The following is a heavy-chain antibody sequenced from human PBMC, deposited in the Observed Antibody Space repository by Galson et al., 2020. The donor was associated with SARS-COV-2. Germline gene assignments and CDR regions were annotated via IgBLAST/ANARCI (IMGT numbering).Heavy chain of an antibody. J-gene: IGHJ4*02. Sequence: AVKVSCKASGYILIRFYIHWLRQATGQGLEWMGVINPSGYITSYAQKFRDRVTVTRHMYTQTVYMEVSSLTSEDTAVFYCAREWGDINSSVFDYWGQGSLVVVSS. CDR1: GYILIRFY. CDR2: INPSGYIT. CDR3: AREWGDINSSVFDY. V-gene: IGHV1-46*01. D-gene: IGHD2-21*01.